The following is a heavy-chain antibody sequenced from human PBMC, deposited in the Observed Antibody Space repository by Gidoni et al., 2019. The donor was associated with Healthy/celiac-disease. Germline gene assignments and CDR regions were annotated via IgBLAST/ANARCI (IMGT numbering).Heavy chain of an antibody. V-gene: IGHV3-73*01. CDR1: GFPFSGPA. CDR2: IRSKANSYAT. D-gene: IGHD3-3*01. CDR3: TSDLGGFGDY. Sequence: EVQLVESGGGLVQPGGSLKLSCAASGFPFSGPAMHWVRQAAGKGLEWVGRIRSKANSYATAYAASVKGRFTISRDDSKNTAYLQMNSLKTEDTAVYYCTSDLGGFGDYWGQGTLVTVSS. J-gene: IGHJ4*02.